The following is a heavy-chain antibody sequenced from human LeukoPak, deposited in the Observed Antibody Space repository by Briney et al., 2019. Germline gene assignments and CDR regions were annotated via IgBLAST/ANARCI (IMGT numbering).Heavy chain of an antibody. CDR2: IYYSGST. CDR1: GGSISSYY. Sequence: SETLSLTCTVSGGSISSYYWSWIRQPPGKGLEWIGYIYYSGSTNYNPSLKSRVTISVDTSKNQFSLKLSSVTAADTAVYYCARRYYYGSGIHYGMDVWGQGTTVTVSS. CDR3: ARRYYYGSGIHYGMDV. D-gene: IGHD3-10*01. J-gene: IGHJ6*02. V-gene: IGHV4-59*01.